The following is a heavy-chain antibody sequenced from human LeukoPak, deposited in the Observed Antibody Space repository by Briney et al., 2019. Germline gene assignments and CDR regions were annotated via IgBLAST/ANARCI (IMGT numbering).Heavy chain of an antibody. Sequence: SETLSLTCTVSGGSISSYYWSWIRQPPGKGLEWIGYIYYNGGTNYNPSLRSRITISVDTSKNHFSLRLSSVTAADTAMYYCARAGGVDTAMDANFDYWGQGTLVTVSS. J-gene: IGHJ4*02. CDR1: GGSISSYY. CDR2: IYYNGGT. V-gene: IGHV4-59*01. D-gene: IGHD5-18*01. CDR3: ARAGGVDTAMDANFDY.